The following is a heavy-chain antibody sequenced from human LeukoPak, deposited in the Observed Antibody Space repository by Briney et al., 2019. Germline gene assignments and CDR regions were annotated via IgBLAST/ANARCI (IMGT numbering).Heavy chain of an antibody. Sequence: KTSETLSLTCTVSGGSISSYYWNWIRQTPGKGLEWIGYVYFSGSTKYNPSLNSRVTISVDTSKNQFSLKLSSVTAADTAVYYCARDYYGSGLDYWGQGTLVTVSS. CDR3: ARDYYGSGLDY. CDR1: GGSISSYY. CDR2: VYFSGST. V-gene: IGHV4-59*12. J-gene: IGHJ4*02. D-gene: IGHD3-10*01.